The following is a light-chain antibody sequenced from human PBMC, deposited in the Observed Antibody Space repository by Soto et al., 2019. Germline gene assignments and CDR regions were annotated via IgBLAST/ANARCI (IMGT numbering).Light chain of an antibody. CDR1: QSVSIY. J-gene: IGKJ4*01. CDR3: QQRRDWLT. Sequence: EIVLTQSPATLSLSPGERATLSCRASQSVSIYLAWYQQKPGQPPRLLMYDASNRATGIPVRFSGTGSGTDFTLTISSLEPEDFAVYYCQQRRDWLTFGGGTKVEIK. CDR2: DAS. V-gene: IGKV3-11*01.